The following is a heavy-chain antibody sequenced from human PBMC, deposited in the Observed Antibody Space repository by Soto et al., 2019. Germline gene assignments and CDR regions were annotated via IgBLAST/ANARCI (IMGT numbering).Heavy chain of an antibody. D-gene: IGHD3-10*01. J-gene: IGHJ5*02. Sequence: SETLSLTCGVYGGSFRNYYWIWVRQPPGKGLEWIGEVNHSGEATYNPSLQSRVTISLDTSNNHFSLKMTSLTAADTALYFCTRAGRFPRSWFDPWGQGTQVTVSS. CDR2: VNHSGEA. CDR3: TRAGRFPRSWFDP. V-gene: IGHV4-34*01. CDR1: GGSFRNYY.